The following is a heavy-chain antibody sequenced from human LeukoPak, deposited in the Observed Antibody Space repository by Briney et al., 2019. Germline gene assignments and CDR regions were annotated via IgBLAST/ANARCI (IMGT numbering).Heavy chain of an antibody. D-gene: IGHD4/OR15-4a*01. CDR2: FYYSGST. CDR3: ARTNYASFDS. J-gene: IGHJ4*01. V-gene: IGHV4-30-4*07. Sequence: SETLSLTCAVSGGSISSDGYSWSWIRQPPGKGLEWIGCFYYSGSTYYNPSLKSRVTISVDTSKNQFSLKLSSVTAADTAVYYCARTNYASFDSWGQGTLVTVSS. CDR1: GGSISSDGYS.